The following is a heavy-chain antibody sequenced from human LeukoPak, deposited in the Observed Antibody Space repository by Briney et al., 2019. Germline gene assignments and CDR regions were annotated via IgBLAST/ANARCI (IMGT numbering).Heavy chain of an antibody. CDR2: IWYDGSNK. Sequence: GGSLRLSCAASGFTFSSYGMHWVRQAPGKGLEWVAVIWYDGSNKYYADSVKGRFTISRDNSKNTLYLQMNSLRAEDTAVYYCARGDSYYHDSSGYSGPLDYWGQGTLVTVSS. D-gene: IGHD3-22*01. CDR1: GFTFSSYG. V-gene: IGHV3-33*01. J-gene: IGHJ4*02. CDR3: ARGDSYYHDSSGYSGPLDY.